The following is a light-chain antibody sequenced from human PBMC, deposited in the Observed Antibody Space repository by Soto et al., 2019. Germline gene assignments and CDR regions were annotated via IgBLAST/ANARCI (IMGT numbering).Light chain of an antibody. J-gene: IGLJ2*01. Sequence: SYELTQPPSVSVAPGQTARITCGGNRIGSKSVHWFQQKPGQAPVLVVHDDSDRPSGIPERFSGSNSGGTATLTISRVEVGDEADYYCQVWDSRDDHRVFGGGTQGTVL. CDR2: DDS. CDR3: QVWDSRDDHRV. V-gene: IGLV3-21*02. CDR1: RIGSKS.